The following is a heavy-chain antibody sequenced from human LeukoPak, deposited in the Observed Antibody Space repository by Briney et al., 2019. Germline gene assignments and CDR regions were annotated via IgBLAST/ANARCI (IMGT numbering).Heavy chain of an antibody. D-gene: IGHD6-6*01. CDR1: GGSISSYY. V-gene: IGHV4-59*01. CDR3: ASEYSSSSRAFDI. Sequence: PSETLSLTCTVSGGSISSYYWSWIRQPPGKGLEWIGYIYYRGSANYNPSLKSRVTISVDPSKNQFSLKLSSVTAADTAVYYCASEYSSSSRAFDIWGERTMVTVSS. CDR2: IYYRGSA. J-gene: IGHJ3*02.